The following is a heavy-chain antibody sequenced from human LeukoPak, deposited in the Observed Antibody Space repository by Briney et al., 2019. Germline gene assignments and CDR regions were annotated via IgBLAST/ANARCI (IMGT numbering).Heavy chain of an antibody. D-gene: IGHD6-6*01. J-gene: IGHJ4*02. CDR2: ISAYNGNT. V-gene: IGHV1-18*01. Sequence: ASVKVSCKASGYTFISYGISWVRQAPGQGPEWMGWISAYNGNTNYAQKLQGRVTLTTDTSTSTAYMELRSLRSDDTAVYYCARDLGYSSSSGLDYWGQGTLVTVSS. CDR1: GYTFISYG. CDR3: ARDLGYSSSSGLDY.